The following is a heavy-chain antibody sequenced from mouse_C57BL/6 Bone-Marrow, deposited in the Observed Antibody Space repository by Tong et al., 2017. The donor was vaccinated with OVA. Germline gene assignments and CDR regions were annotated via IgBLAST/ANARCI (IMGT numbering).Heavy chain of an antibody. D-gene: IGHD2-2*01. Sequence: EVQLQESGGGLVQPGGSLSLSCAASGFTFTDYYMSWVRQPPGKALEWLGFIRNKANGYTTEYSASVKGRFTISRDNSQSILYLQMNALRAEDSATYYCARHMVTTGYWGQGTTLTVSS. CDR1: GFTFTDYY. CDR2: IRNKANGYTT. V-gene: IGHV7-3*01. J-gene: IGHJ2*01. CDR3: ARHMVTTGY.